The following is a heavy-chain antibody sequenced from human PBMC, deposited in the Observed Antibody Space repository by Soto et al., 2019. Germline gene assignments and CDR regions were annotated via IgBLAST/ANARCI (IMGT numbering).Heavy chain of an antibody. CDR3: AKDGPSITMVRGSRSRFDY. CDR1: GFTFSSYA. V-gene: IGHV3-23*01. CDR2: ISGSGGST. D-gene: IGHD3-10*01. Sequence: EVQLLESGGGLVQPGGSLRLSCAASGFTFSSYAMSWVRQAPGKGLEWVSAISGSGGSTYYADSVKGRFTISRDNSKNTLYLQMNSLRAEDTAVYYCAKDGPSITMVRGSRSRFDYWGQGTLVTVSS. J-gene: IGHJ4*02.